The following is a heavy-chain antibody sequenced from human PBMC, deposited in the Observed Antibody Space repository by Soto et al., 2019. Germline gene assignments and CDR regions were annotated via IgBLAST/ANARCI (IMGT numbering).Heavy chain of an antibody. V-gene: IGHV1-69*01. CDR1: GGTFSSYA. Sequence: QVQLVQSGAEVKKPGSSVKVSCKASGGTFSSYAISWVRQAPGQGLEWMGGIIPIFGTANYAQKFQGRVTITADESTSTAYMGLSSLRSEDTAVYYCARDSTVTTTGGDYYYGMDVWGQGTTVTVSS. CDR2: IIPIFGTA. CDR3: ARDSTVTTTGGDYYYGMDV. D-gene: IGHD4-4*01. J-gene: IGHJ6*02.